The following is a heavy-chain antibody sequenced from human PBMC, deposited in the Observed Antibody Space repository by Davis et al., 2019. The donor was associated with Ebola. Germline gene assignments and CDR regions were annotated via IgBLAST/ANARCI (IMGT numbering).Heavy chain of an antibody. CDR2: ISSSGDNT. Sequence: GESLKISCAASGFTFNYYAMSWVRQAPGKGLEWVATISSSGDNTYYADSVKGRFTISRDNSKNTLFLQMNSLRAEDTAVYHCAKGSIAVALFDCWGQGTLVTVSS. D-gene: IGHD6-19*01. CDR1: GFTFNYYA. J-gene: IGHJ4*02. V-gene: IGHV3-23*01. CDR3: AKGSIAVALFDC.